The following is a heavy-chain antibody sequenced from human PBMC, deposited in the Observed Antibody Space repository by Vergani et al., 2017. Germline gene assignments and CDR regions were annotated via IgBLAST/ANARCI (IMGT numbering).Heavy chain of an antibody. Sequence: QVQLVESGGGVVQPGGSLRLSCAASGFTFSSYGMHRVRQAPGKGLEWVAYIGKDGINTRYRDAVKGRFTVSRDNSKDILYLQMDSLRSEDTALYYCAKYLRDSTDGLPDSWGPGTLVIVSS. CDR3: AKYLRDSTDGLPDS. J-gene: IGHJ4*02. CDR2: IGKDGINT. CDR1: GFTFSSYG. D-gene: IGHD2-21*02. V-gene: IGHV3-30*02.